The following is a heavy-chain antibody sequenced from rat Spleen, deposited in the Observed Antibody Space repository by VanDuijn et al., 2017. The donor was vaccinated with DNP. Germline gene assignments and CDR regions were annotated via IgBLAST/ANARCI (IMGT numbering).Heavy chain of an antibody. CDR1: GFTFSNFD. D-gene: IGHD1-9*01. V-gene: IGHV5S13*01. J-gene: IGHJ2*01. CDR3: TRGHYGYKGGYFDY. Sequence: EVQLVESGGGLVQPGRSLKLSCAASGFTFSNFDMAWVRQVPGKGLEWVASITSSGGSTYYPDSVKGRFTISRDNAKNTLYLQMNSLQTEDTAIYFCTRGHYGYKGGYFDYWGQGVMVTVSS. CDR2: ITSSGGST.